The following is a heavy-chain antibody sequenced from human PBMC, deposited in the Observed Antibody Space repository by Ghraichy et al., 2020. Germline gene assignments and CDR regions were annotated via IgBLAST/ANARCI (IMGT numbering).Heavy chain of an antibody. Sequence: GVLNISCAASGFTFSSYWMHWVRQAPGEGLVCVSRINRDGDYTDYADSVKGRFTISRDNARNTLYLQMNSLRAEDTAVYYCVRDDDYYAVDYWGQGTLVTFSS. CDR3: VRDDDYYAVDY. J-gene: IGHJ4*02. CDR2: INRDGDYT. CDR1: GFTFSSYW. V-gene: IGHV3-74*01. D-gene: IGHD2-21*02.